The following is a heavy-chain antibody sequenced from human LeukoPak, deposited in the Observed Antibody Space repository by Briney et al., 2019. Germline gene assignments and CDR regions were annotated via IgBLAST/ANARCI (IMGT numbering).Heavy chain of an antibody. CDR1: GFAFSNFA. D-gene: IGHD6-19*01. CDR3: ATEGFGSGWSLANYFDH. CDR2: ISGTGGTT. Sequence: GGSLRLSCAASGFAFSNFAMSWVRQAPGKGLEWVATISGTGGTTFYADSVKGRFTIPSDSSKSTVFLQMNSLRAEDTAVYFCATEGFGSGWSLANYFDHWGQGTLVTVSS. J-gene: IGHJ4*02. V-gene: IGHV3-23*01.